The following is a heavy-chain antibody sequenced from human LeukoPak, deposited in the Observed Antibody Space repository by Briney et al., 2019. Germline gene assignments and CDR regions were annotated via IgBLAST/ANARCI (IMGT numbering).Heavy chain of an antibody. CDR2: IYYSGST. CDR1: GGSISSSSYY. V-gene: IGHV4-39*07. J-gene: IGHJ6*03. Sequence: SETLSLTCTVSGGSISSSSYYWGWIRQPPGKGLEWIGSIYYSGSTNYNPSLKSRVTISVDTSKNQFSLKLSSVTAADTAVYYCVRLSTEGYYYYMDVWGKGTTVTVSS. CDR3: VRLSTEGYYYYMDV.